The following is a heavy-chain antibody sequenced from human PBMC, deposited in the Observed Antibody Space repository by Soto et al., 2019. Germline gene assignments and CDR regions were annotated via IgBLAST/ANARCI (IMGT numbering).Heavy chain of an antibody. CDR3: AHTETTVTTWDY. CDR2: IYWDDDK. D-gene: IGHD4-17*01. CDR1: GFSLSTSGVG. J-gene: IGHJ4*02. Sequence: QITLKESGPTLVKPTQTPTLTCTLSGFSLSTSGVGVGWICQPPGKALEWLALIYWDDDKRYSPSLKSRHTITKRPSKNQVVLTMTKMDPLDTVTYYRAHTETTVTTWDYWGQGTLVTVSS. V-gene: IGHV2-5*02.